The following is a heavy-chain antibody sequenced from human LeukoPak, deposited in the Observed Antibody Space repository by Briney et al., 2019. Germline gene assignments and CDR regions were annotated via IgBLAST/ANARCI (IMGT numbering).Heavy chain of an antibody. V-gene: IGHV3-7*01. CDR1: GSPFSTFW. CDR3: ARPRGAYIVGATYALRH. CDR2: IQQDGSGE. Sequence: GGSLRLSCEASGSPFSTFWMIWVRQPPGKGLEWVAKIQQDGSGEQYVDSVKGRFTISRDNAKNTLYLQMNSLRAEDTAVYYCARPRGAYIVGATYALRHWGQGTLVTVSS. D-gene: IGHD1-26*01. J-gene: IGHJ4*02.